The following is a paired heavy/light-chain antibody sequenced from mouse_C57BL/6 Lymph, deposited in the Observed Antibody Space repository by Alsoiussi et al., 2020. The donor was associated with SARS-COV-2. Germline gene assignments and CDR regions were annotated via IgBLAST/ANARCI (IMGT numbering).Light chain of an antibody. CDR3: AQNLELPFT. V-gene: IGKV2-109*01. J-gene: IGKJ4*01. CDR1: KSLLHSNGITY. Sequence: DIVMTQAAFSNPVTLGTSASISCRSSKSLLHSNGITYLYWYLQKPGQSPQLLIYQMSNLASGVPDRFSSSGSGTDFTLRISRVEAEDVGVYYCAQNLELPFTFGSGTKLEIK. CDR2: QMS.
Heavy chain of an antibody. J-gene: IGHJ2*01. V-gene: IGHV1-50*01. CDR3: ARSEEYFDY. CDR2: IDPSDSYT. Sequence: QVQLQQPGAELVKPGASVKLSCKASGYTFTSYWMQWVKQRPGQGLEWIGEIDPSDSYTNYNQKFKGKATLTVDTSSSTAYMQLSSLTSEDSAVYYCARSEEYFDYWGQGTTLTVSS. CDR1: GYTFTSYW.